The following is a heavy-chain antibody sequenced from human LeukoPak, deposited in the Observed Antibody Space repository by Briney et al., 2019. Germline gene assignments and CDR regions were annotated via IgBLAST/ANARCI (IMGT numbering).Heavy chain of an antibody. Sequence: QPGGSLRLSCAASGFTFSNYWMHWVRQAPGKGLVWVAFIRYDGSNKYYADSVKGRFTISRDNSKNTLYLQMNSLRAEDTAVYYCAKGLEWYYDSSGHPMGYWGQGTLVTVSS. CDR2: IRYDGSNK. CDR1: GFTFSNYW. V-gene: IGHV3-30*02. CDR3: AKGLEWYYDSSGHPMGY. D-gene: IGHD3-22*01. J-gene: IGHJ4*02.